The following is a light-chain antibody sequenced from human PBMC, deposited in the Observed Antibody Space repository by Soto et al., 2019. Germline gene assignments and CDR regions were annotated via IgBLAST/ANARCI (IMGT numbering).Light chain of an antibody. CDR1: HNDSGTYDY. V-gene: IGLV2-14*03. Sequence: LTQPTSVSGSPGQSITISCTGNHNDSGTYDYVSWYQQHPGRAPRLLIHGVTTRPSGISGRFSASKSGLTASLTISGLQPEDEADYYCSSFTSNRIYVFGPGTKLTVL. J-gene: IGLJ1*01. CDR2: GVT. CDR3: SSFTSNRIYV.